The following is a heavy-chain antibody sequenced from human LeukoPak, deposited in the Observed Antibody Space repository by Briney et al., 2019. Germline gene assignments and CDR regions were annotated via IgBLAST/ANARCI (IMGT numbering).Heavy chain of an antibody. Sequence: PGGSLRLSCAASGFTFNSYRINWVRQAPGKGLEWISYISSFSSTIYYADSVKGRFTISRDNAKNSLYLQMNSLRDDDTAVYYCARGSYGAVDYWGQGTLVTISS. D-gene: IGHD4/OR15-4a*01. CDR1: GFTFNSYR. CDR2: ISSFSSTI. J-gene: IGHJ4*02. CDR3: ARGSYGAVDY. V-gene: IGHV3-48*02.